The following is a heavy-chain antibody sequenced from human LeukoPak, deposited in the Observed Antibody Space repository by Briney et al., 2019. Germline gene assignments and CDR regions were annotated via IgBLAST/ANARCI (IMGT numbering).Heavy chain of an antibody. D-gene: IGHD3-10*01. CDR1: GGSISSYY. V-gene: IGHV4-4*09. CDR3: ARTRDPFRYGSGSEGCWFDP. CDR2: IYTSGST. J-gene: IGHJ5*02. Sequence: SETLSLTCTVSGGSISSYYWSWIRQPPGKGLEWIGYIYTSGSTNYNPSLKSRVTISVDTSKNQFSLKLSSVTAADTAVYYCARTRDPFRYGSGSEGCWFDPWGQGTLVTVSS.